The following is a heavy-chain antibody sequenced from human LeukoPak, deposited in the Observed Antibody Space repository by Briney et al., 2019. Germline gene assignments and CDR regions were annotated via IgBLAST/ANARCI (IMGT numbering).Heavy chain of an antibody. V-gene: IGHV3-7*03. J-gene: IGHJ4*02. CDR1: GFTFSSYW. CDR2: IKQDGSEK. Sequence: GGSLRLSCAASGFTFSSYWMSWVRQAPGRGLEGVANIKQDGSEKYYLDSVKGRFTISRDNAKNSLYLQMNSLRVEDTAVYYCARGKGSFDSQGGQGALVTVSS. CDR3: ARGKGSFDSQ. D-gene: IGHD3-9*01.